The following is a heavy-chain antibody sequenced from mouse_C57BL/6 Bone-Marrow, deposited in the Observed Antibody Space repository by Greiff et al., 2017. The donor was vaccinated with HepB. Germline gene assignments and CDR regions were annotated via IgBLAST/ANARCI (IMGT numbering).Heavy chain of an antibody. Sequence: EVKLMESGGGLVKPGGSLKLSCAASGFTFSDYGMHWVRQAPEKGLEWVAYISSGSSTIYYADTVKGRFTISRDNAKNTLFLQMTSLRSEDTAMYYCARTGSLYYAMDYWGQGTSVTVSS. CDR1: GFTFSDYG. J-gene: IGHJ4*01. D-gene: IGHD4-1*01. CDR2: ISSGSSTI. CDR3: ARTGSLYYAMDY. V-gene: IGHV5-17*01.